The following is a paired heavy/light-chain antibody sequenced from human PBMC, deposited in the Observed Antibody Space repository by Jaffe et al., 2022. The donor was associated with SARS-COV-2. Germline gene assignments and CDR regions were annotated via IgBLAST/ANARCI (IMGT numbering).Light chain of an antibody. Sequence: DIQMTQSPSSLSASVGDRVTITCRASQGISNYLAWYQQKPGKVPKLLIYAASTLQSGVPSRFSGSGSGTDFTLTISSLQPEDVATYYCQKYNSAPTTFGQGTRLEIK. CDR1: QGISNY. CDR3: QKYNSAPTT. V-gene: IGKV1-27*01. J-gene: IGKJ5*01. CDR2: AAS.
Heavy chain of an antibody. J-gene: IGHJ4*02. D-gene: IGHD3-22*01. CDR1: GGSISSSSYY. CDR2: IYYSGST. CDR3: ARPPNYYYDSSGYLAGGDY. V-gene: IGHV4-39*01. Sequence: QLQLQESGPGLVKPSETLSLTCTVSGGSISSSSYYWGWIRQPPGKGLEWIGSIYYSGSTYYNPSLKSRVTISVDTSKNQFSLKLSSVTAADTAVYYCARPPNYYYDSSGYLAGGDYWGQGTLVTVSS.